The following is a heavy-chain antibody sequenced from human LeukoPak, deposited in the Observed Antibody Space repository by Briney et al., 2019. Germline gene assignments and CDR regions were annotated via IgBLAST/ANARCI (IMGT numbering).Heavy chain of an antibody. V-gene: IGHV4-59*01. CDR2: IYYTSGRT. CDR1: GGSISGYY. D-gene: IGHD1-1*01. Sequence: SETLSLTCTVSGGSISGYYWSWIRQPPGEGLEWVAYIYYTSGRTNNNPSLKSRVTILVDTSKNQFSLKLSSVTAADTAMYYCARILEGSGATFDIWGQGTMVTVSA. CDR3: ARILEGSGATFDI. J-gene: IGHJ3*02.